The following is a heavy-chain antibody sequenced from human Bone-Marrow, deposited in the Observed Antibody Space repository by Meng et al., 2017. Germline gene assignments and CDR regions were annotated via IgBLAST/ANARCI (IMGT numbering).Heavy chain of an antibody. CDR1: GFTFSSYA. D-gene: IGHD1-1*01. CDR3: ATKTTELDN. Sequence: GGSLRLSCAASGFTFSSYAMNWVRQAPGKGLEWVSLISVSGGNTYYAGSVRGRFTISIDNSKNTLYLQMSSLRAEDTAVYYCATKTTELDNWGQGTQVTVSS. V-gene: IGHV3-23*01. J-gene: IGHJ4*01. CDR2: ISVSGGNT.